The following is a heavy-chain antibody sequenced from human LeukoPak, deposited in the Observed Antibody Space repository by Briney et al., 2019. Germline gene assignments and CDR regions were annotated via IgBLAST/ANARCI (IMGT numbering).Heavy chain of an antibody. CDR3: ARGSLGYCSSTSCLAGLVDY. CDR1: GGSISSGDYY. CDR2: IYYSGST. Sequence: SETLSLTCTVSGGSISSGDYYWSWIRQPPGKGLEWIGYIYYSGSTYYNPSLKSRVTISVDTSKNQFSLKLSSVAAADTAVYYCARGSLGYCSSTSCLAGLVDYWGQGTLVTVSS. D-gene: IGHD2-2*01. V-gene: IGHV4-30-4*01. J-gene: IGHJ4*02.